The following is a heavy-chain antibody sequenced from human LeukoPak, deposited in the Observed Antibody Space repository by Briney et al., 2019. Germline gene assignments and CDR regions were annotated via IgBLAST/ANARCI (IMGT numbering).Heavy chain of an antibody. CDR2: ISSSGSTI. Sequence: KPGGSLRLSCAASGFTFSDYYMSWIRQAPGKGLEWVSYISSSGSTIYYADSVKGRFTISRDNAKNSLYLQMNSLRAEDTAVYYCARSDSSSWYFPPGYFDYWGQGTLVTVFS. CDR3: ARSDSSSWYFPPGYFDY. J-gene: IGHJ4*02. CDR1: GFTFSDYY. V-gene: IGHV3-11*04. D-gene: IGHD6-13*01.